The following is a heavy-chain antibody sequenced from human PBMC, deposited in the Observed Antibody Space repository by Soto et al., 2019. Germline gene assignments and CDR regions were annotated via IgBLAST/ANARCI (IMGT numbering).Heavy chain of an antibody. CDR2: VYPGTSNT. CDR3: ARRYCTNTTNCPVGYGFDV. Sequence: DLGQSAVEVKKSGESLMISCEASGYPFSSYWIGWVRQMPGKGLEWMGIVYPGTSNTRYSPSFQGQVTISADKAISTAYLQWSSLKASDSATYYCARRYCTNTTNCPVGYGFDVWGQGTTVTVSS. J-gene: IGHJ6*02. CDR1: GYPFSSYW. V-gene: IGHV5-51*01. D-gene: IGHD2-8*01.